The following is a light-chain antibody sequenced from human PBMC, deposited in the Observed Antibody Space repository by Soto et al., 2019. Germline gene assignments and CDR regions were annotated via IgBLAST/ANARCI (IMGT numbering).Light chain of an antibody. CDR3: SSYTSSGTLVV. CDR2: EVS. J-gene: IGLJ1*01. Sequence: QAVVTQPASVSGSPGQSITISCTGTRSDVGGSKYVSWYQQYPGKAPKVMIYEVSDRPAGVSNRFSGSKSGNTASLTISGLQAEDEADYYCSSYTSSGTLVVFGSGTKVTVL. V-gene: IGLV2-14*01. CDR1: RSDVGGSKY.